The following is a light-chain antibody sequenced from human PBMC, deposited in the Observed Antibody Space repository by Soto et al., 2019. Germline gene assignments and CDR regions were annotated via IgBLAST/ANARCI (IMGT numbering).Light chain of an antibody. CDR1: SSDVGAYNY. Sequence: QSALTQPPSASGSPGQSVTISCTGTSSDVGAYNYVSWYQQHPGKAPKLMIYEVTKRPSGVPDRFSGSKSGNTASLTISGLQAEDEGEYFCSLYTTDSTYVFGPGTKVTVL. CDR3: SLYTTDSTYV. V-gene: IGLV2-8*01. CDR2: EVT. J-gene: IGLJ1*01.